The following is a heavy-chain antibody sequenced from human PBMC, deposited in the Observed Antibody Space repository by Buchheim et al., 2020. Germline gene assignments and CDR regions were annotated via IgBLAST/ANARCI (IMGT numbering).Heavy chain of an antibody. CDR2: ISSGSDII. V-gene: IGHV3-48*01. D-gene: IGHD3-22*01. CDR3: VRDIWGTSGYPEYFQH. CDR1: GLSFSAYS. Sequence: EVHLVESGGNLVQPGESLRLSCAASGLSFSAYSMNWVRQAPGKGLEWISYISSGSDIIYYADSVRGRFTISRDNAKKSLFLQMNSLRAEDSAVYYCVRDIWGTSGYPEYFQHWGQGTL. J-gene: IGHJ1*01.